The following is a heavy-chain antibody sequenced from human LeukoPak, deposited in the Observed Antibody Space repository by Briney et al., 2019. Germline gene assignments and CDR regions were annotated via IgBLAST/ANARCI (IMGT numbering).Heavy chain of an antibody. CDR2: MSPKSGST. Sequence: ASVKVSCKASGYTVTSYDINWVRRATGQGLEGRGWMSPKSGSTGYAQKFQGRVSMTRDTSINTAYMEPGSLRPEHTAVYYCASLRMVRGVIINYFDYWGQGTLVTVSS. J-gene: IGHJ4*02. V-gene: IGHV1-8*01. CDR3: ASLRMVRGVIINYFDY. D-gene: IGHD3-10*01. CDR1: GYTVTSYD.